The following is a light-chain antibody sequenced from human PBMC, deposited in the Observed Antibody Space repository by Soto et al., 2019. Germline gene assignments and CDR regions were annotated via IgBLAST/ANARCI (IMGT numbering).Light chain of an antibody. J-gene: IGKJ3*01. CDR1: QDIRNF. CDR2: AAS. Sequence: DIQMTQSPTSLSASVGDRVTITCRASQDIRNFVAWYQQKPGKAPKLLIYAASTLQSGVPSRFSGSGSGTDFTLTINSPQYEDVATYSCQRYSSVPVFGPGTKVEIK. CDR3: QRYSSVPV. V-gene: IGKV1-27*01.